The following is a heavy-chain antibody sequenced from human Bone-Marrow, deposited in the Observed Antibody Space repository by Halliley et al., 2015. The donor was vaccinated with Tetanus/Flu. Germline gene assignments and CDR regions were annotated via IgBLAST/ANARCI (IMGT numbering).Heavy chain of an antibody. CDR3: AKDLRRSTSYFYGMDV. D-gene: IGHD3-9*01. V-gene: IGHV3-43*02. CDR2: ISAKGITT. Sequence: LEWVSAISAKGITTEYASPVKGRFTIHRDNSKNSLYLQMNNLRPDDTAVYYCAKDLRRSTSYFYGMDVWGQGTTV. J-gene: IGHJ6*02.